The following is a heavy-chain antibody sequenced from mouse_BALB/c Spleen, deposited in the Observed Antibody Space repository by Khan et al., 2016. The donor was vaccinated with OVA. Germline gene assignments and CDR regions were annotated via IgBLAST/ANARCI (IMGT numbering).Heavy chain of an antibody. CDR3: ERERQLGLSGGFTY. D-gene: IGHD3-2*01. CDR1: GSTFTTYT. V-gene: IGHV1-4*01. CDR2: INPSNDYT. J-gene: IGHJ3*01. Sequence: QVQLKQSGAELARPGASVKMSCKTSGSTFTTYTLHWVKQRPGRSLEWIGYINPSNDYTNYNQKFKDKSTLTADKSSSTAYMQLRSLTSEDSEVYYCERERQLGLSGGFTYWGQGTLVTVSA.